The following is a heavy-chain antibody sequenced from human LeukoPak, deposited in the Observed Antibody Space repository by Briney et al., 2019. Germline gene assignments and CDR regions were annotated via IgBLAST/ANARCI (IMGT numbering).Heavy chain of an antibody. CDR3: AREADSSQNDY. CDR2: ISSSSDYI. D-gene: IGHD6-13*01. J-gene: IGHJ4*02. CDR1: GFSFSSHP. Sequence: GGSLRLSCIASGFSFSSHPMNWVRQAPGKGLEWVSSISSSSDYIYYADSVKGRFTISRDNAKNSLYLQMNSLRAEDTAVYYCAREADSSQNDYWGQGTLVTVSS. V-gene: IGHV3-21*01.